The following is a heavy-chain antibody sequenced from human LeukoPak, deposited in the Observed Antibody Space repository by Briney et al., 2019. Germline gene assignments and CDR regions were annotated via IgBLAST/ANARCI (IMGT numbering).Heavy chain of an antibody. Sequence: GGSLRLSCAASGLNFSGTAIHWVRQASGKGLEWVGRIRNKGYSHATAYAASVKGRFTISGDDSRKMAYLQMNSLKTEDTAVYYCTTLNYVWGTYRPDYWGQGTLVTVSS. D-gene: IGHD3-16*02. CDR2: IRNKGYSHAT. CDR1: GLNFSGTA. J-gene: IGHJ4*02. CDR3: TTLNYVWGTYRPDY. V-gene: IGHV3-73*01.